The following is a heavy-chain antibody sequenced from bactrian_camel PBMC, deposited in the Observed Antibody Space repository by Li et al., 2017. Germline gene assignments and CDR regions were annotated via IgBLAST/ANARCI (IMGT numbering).Heavy chain of an antibody. CDR3: AVDPSFGGSGFVYEYTY. CDR1: GFTFNSYA. D-gene: IGHD6*01. Sequence: DVQLVESGGELVQPGGSLRLSCAASGFTFNSYAMNWVRQAPGKGLEWVSDINSGGGSTYYADSVKGRFTISRDNAKNTLYLQLNSLKTEDTAMCYCAVDPSFGGSGFVYEYTYWGQGTQVTVS. CDR2: INSGGGST. J-gene: IGHJ4*01. V-gene: IGHV3S31*01.